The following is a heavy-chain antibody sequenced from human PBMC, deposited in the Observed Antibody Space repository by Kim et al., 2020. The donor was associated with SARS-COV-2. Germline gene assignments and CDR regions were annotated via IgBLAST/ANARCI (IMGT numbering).Heavy chain of an antibody. D-gene: IGHD3-22*01. V-gene: IGHV4-31*03. J-gene: IGHJ3*02. CDR3: ARAIITMIVVVDAFDI. CDR1: GGSISSGGYY. Sequence: SETLSLTCTVSGGSISSGGYYWSWIRQHPGKGLEWIGYISYSGSTYYNPSLKSRVTISVDTSKNQFSLKLSSVTAADTAVYYCARAIITMIVVVDAFDIWGQGTMVTVSS. CDR2: ISYSGST.